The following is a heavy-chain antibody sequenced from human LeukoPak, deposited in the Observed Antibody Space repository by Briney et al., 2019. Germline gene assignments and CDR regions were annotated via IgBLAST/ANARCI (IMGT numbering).Heavy chain of an antibody. CDR1: GFTFSSYA. Sequence: GGSLRLSCAASGFTFSSYAMHWVRQAPGKGLERVAVISYDGSNKYYADSVKGRFTISRDNSKNTLYLQMNSLRAEDTAVYYCAREMVVVPAALDYWGQGTLVTVSS. J-gene: IGHJ4*02. CDR3: AREMVVVPAALDY. V-gene: IGHV3-30-3*01. D-gene: IGHD2-2*01. CDR2: ISYDGSNK.